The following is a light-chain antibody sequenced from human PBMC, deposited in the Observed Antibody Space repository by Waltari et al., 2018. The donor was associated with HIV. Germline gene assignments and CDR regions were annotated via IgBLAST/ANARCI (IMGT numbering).Light chain of an antibody. CDR3: SSYTSSSTWV. J-gene: IGLJ3*02. V-gene: IGLV2-14*01. Sequence: QSALTQPASVSGSPGQSITISCTGTSSDVGGSNYFSWYQQHPGKAPKLMIYDVSNRPSGVSNHFSGSKSGNTASLTISGLQAEDEADYYCSSYTSSSTWVFGGGTKLTVL. CDR2: DVS. CDR1: SSDVGGSNY.